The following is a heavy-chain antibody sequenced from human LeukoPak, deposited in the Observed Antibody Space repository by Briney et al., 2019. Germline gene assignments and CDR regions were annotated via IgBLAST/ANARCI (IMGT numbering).Heavy chain of an antibody. CDR2: MNPNSGST. D-gene: IGHD5-12*01. CDR1: GYTFTSFD. J-gene: IGHJ4*02. V-gene: IGHV1-8*03. Sequence: ASVKVSCKASGYTFTSFDINWVRQATGQGLEWMGWMNPNSGSTGYAQKFQGRVTITRNTSISTAYREVSGLRSEDTAVYYCARGRSTGYPYYFEYWGQGTLVTVSS. CDR3: ARGRSTGYPYYFEY.